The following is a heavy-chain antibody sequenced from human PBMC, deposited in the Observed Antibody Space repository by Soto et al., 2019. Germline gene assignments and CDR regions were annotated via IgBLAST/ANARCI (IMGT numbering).Heavy chain of an antibody. J-gene: IGHJ4*02. CDR1: GFTFSSYA. D-gene: IGHD4-17*01. CDR3: AKDEAVYGDLYYFDY. CDR2: ISGSGGST. V-gene: IGHV3-23*01. Sequence: PGGLLRLSCAASGFTFSSYAMSWVRQAPGKGLEWVSAISGSGGSTYYADSVKGRFTISRDNSKNTLYLQMNSLRAEDTAVYYCAKDEAVYGDLYYFDYWGQGTLVTVSS.